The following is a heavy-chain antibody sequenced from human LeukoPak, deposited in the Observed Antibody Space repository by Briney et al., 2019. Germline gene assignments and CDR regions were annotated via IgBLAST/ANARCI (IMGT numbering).Heavy chain of an antibody. CDR3: ARDRYSSSWYLSYYYGMDV. Sequence: GGSLRLSCAASGFTFSSYWMSWVRQAPGKGLEWVANIKQDGSEKYYVDSAKGRFTISRGNAKNSLYLQMNSLRAEDTAVYYCARDRYSSSWYLSYYYGMDVWGQGTTVTVSS. J-gene: IGHJ6*02. CDR1: GFTFSSYW. D-gene: IGHD6-13*01. V-gene: IGHV3-7*03. CDR2: IKQDGSEK.